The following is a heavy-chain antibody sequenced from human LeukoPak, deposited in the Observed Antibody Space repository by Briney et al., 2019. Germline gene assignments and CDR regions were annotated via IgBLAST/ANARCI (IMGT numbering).Heavy chain of an antibody. Sequence: ASVKVSCKASGYTFTSYGISWLRQAPGQGLEWMGWISAYNGNTNYAQKLQGRVTMTTDTSTSTAYMELRSLRSDDTAVYYCARADDYVWGSYRYDYWGQGTLVTVSS. D-gene: IGHD3-16*02. CDR1: GYTFTSYG. CDR3: ARADDYVWGSYRYDY. J-gene: IGHJ4*02. CDR2: ISAYNGNT. V-gene: IGHV1-18*01.